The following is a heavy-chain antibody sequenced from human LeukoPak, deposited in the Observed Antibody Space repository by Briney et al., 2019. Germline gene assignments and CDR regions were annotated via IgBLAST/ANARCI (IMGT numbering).Heavy chain of an antibody. CDR2: ITDDGRRT. CDR1: EFTFSTYA. Sequence: PGGSLRLSCATSEFTFSTYAMNWVRQAPGKGLEWVSSITDDGRRTYYADSVKGRFTISRDNSKNTLSLQMNSLRVEDTAVYYCAKPLDCSSTSCYGFDYWGQGTVVTVSS. D-gene: IGHD2-2*01. CDR3: AKPLDCSSTSCYGFDY. V-gene: IGHV3-23*01. J-gene: IGHJ4*02.